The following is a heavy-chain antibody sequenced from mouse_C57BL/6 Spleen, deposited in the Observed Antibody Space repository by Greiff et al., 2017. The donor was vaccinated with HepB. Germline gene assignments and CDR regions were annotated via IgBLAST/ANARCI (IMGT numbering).Heavy chain of an antibody. D-gene: IGHD2-2*01. CDR3: TTGFYYGYDWFAY. J-gene: IGHJ3*01. CDR1: GFNIKDDY. CDR2: IDPENGDT. V-gene: IGHV14-4*01. Sequence: EVKLQESGAELVRPGASVKLSCTASGFNIKDDYMHWVKQRPEQGLEWIGWIDPENGDTEYASKFQGKATITADTSSNTAYLQLSSLTSEDTAVYYCTTGFYYGYDWFAYWGQGTLVTVSA.